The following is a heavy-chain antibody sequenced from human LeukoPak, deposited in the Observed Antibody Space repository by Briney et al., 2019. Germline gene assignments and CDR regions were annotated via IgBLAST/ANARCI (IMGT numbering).Heavy chain of an antibody. CDR1: GGSISSYY. J-gene: IGHJ4*02. Sequence: SETLSLTCTVSGGSISSYYWSWIRQPPGKGLEWIGYIYYSGSTNYNPSLKSRVTISVDTSKNQFSLKLSSVTAADTAVYYCARVRVMITFGGVIDPAYFDYWGQGTLVTVSS. CDR3: ARVRVMITFGGVIDPAYFDY. V-gene: IGHV4-59*01. CDR2: IYYSGST. D-gene: IGHD3-16*02.